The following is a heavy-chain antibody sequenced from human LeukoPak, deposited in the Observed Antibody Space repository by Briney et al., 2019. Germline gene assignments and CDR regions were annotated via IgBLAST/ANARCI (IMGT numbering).Heavy chain of an antibody. CDR2: ISYDGSNK. Sequence: GGSLRLSCAASGFTFSSYGMHWVRQAPGKGLEWVAVISYDGSNKYYADSVKGRFTISRDNSKNTLYLQMNSLRAEDTAVYYCARDARPSDGMDVWGQGTTVTVSS. J-gene: IGHJ6*02. CDR3: ARDARPSDGMDV. V-gene: IGHV3-30*03. CDR1: GFTFSSYG.